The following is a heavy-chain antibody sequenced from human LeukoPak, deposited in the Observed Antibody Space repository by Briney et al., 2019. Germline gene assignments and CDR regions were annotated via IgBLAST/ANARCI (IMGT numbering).Heavy chain of an antibody. CDR2: ISAYNGNT. Sequence: GASVKVSCKASDYTFTSYGISWVRQAPGQGLEWMGWISAYNGNTNYAQKLQGRVTMTTDTSTSTAYMELRSLRSDDTAVYYCARDYCSSTSCLFDYWGQGTLVTVSS. CDR1: DYTFTSYG. D-gene: IGHD2-2*01. CDR3: ARDYCSSTSCLFDY. V-gene: IGHV1-18*01. J-gene: IGHJ4*02.